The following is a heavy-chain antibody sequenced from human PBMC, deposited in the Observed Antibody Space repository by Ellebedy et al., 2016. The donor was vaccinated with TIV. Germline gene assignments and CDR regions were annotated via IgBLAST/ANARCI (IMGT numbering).Heavy chain of an antibody. CDR2: INQDGGAT. CDR3: AGPAATGTKTFDY. V-gene: IGHV3-7*01. J-gene: IGHJ4*02. D-gene: IGHD6-13*01. CDR1: GFTVSSNY. Sequence: GESLKISCAASGFTVSSNYMSWVRQAPGKGLEWVANINQDGGATSYMDSVKGRFTISRDNAKNSLYLQMNSLRVEDTAVYYCAGPAATGTKTFDYWGQGTPVTVSS.